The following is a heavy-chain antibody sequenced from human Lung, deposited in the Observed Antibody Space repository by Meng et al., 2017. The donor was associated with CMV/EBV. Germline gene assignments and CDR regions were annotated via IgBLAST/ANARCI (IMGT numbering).Heavy chain of an antibody. CDR1: GYSISSGYY. CDR3: ARDNWNYDQKLFDY. J-gene: IGHJ4*02. CDR2: IYHSGST. Sequence: SETXSLTCTVSGYSISSGYYWGWIRQPPGKGLEWIGSIYHSGSTYYNPSLKSRVTISVDTSKNQFSLKLSSVTAADTAVYYCARDNWNYDQKLFDYLGQGXLVTVSS. D-gene: IGHD1-7*01. V-gene: IGHV4-38-2*02.